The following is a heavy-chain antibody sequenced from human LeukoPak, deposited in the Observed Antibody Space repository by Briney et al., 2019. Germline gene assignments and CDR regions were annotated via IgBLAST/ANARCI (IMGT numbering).Heavy chain of an antibody. D-gene: IGHD1-26*01. J-gene: IGHJ4*02. V-gene: IGHV4-38-2*02. Sequence: SETLSLTCTVSGGSISSGSYWGWIRQPPGKGLEWIGSIYRSGSTYYNPSLKSRVTISVDTSKNQFSLKLSSVTAADTAVYYCARLFSGSYSDYWGQGTLVTVSS. CDR1: GGSISSGSY. CDR3: ARLFSGSYSDY. CDR2: IYRSGST.